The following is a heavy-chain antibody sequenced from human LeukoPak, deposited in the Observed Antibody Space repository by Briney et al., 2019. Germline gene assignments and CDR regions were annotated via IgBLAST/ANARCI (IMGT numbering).Heavy chain of an antibody. CDR3: ARVALAGTYDYYYMDV. CDR1: GFTFSTYA. Sequence: GGSLRLSCAASGFTFSTYAMHWVRQAPGKGLEWVAVISYDGSNKYYADSVKGRFTISRDNSKNTLYLQMNSLRPEDTAVYYCARVALAGTYDYYYMDVWGEGTTVTVSS. CDR2: ISYDGSNK. J-gene: IGHJ6*03. D-gene: IGHD6-19*01. V-gene: IGHV3-30*04.